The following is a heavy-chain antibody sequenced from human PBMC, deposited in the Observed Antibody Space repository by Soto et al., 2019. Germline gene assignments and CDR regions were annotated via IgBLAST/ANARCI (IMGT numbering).Heavy chain of an antibody. Sequence: QVQLQESGPGLVKPSETLSLTCTVSGGSISSYYWSWIRQPPGKGLEWIGYIYYSGSTNYNPSLKSRVTISGDPTMNQFSLKLSSVPAADTAVYYCARRYGYSFDYWGQGSLVTVSS. CDR2: IYYSGST. CDR3: ARRYGYSFDY. J-gene: IGHJ4*02. CDR1: GGSISSYY. V-gene: IGHV4-59*08. D-gene: IGHD1-1*01.